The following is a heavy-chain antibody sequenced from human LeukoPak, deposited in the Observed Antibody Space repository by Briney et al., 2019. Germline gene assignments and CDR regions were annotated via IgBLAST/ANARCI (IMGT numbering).Heavy chain of an antibody. V-gene: IGHV3-21*01. CDR2: ISSSSSYI. J-gene: IGHJ5*02. D-gene: IGHD3-3*01. Sequence: GGSLRLSCAASGFTFSSYGMNWVRQAPGKGLEWVSSISSSSSYIYYADSVKGRFTISRDNAKNSLYLQMNSLRAEDTAVYYCARDLGGVTIFGVAPWGQGTLVTVSS. CDR1: GFTFSSYG. CDR3: ARDLGGVTIFGVAP.